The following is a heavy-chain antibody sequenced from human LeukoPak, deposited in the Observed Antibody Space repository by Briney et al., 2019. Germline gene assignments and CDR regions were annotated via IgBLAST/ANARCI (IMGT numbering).Heavy chain of an antibody. CDR3: ARDRAYSLDY. D-gene: IGHD5-18*01. Sequence: PGGSLRLSCAASGFTFRSYWMHWVRQAPGKGLVWVSNINGDGSSTSYADSVKGRFTISRDNAKNTLYLQINRLRAEDTGVYYCARDRAYSLDYWGEGTLVTVSS. CDR1: GFTFRSYW. J-gene: IGHJ4*02. CDR2: INGDGSST. V-gene: IGHV3-74*01.